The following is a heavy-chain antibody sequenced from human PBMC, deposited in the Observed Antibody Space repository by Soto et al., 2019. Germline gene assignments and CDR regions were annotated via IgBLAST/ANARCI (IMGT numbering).Heavy chain of an antibody. CDR3: ARTLLGNRDDY. V-gene: IGHV1-69*02. Sequence: QVQLVQSGAEVKKPGSSVKVSCKASGGAFSSYTISWVRQAPGQGLEWMGRIIPILGIANYAQKFQGRVTITADKSTSTAYMELSSLRSEDTAVYYCARTLLGNRDDYWGQGTLVTVSS. CDR2: IIPILGIA. J-gene: IGHJ4*02. CDR1: GGAFSSYT.